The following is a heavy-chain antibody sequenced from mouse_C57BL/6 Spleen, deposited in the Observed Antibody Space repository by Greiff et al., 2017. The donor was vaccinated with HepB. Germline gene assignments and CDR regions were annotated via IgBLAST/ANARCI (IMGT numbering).Heavy chain of an antibody. Sequence: QVQLQQPGAELVKPGASVKLSCKASGYTFTSYWMHWVKQRPGQGLEWIGMIHPNSGSTNYNEKFKSKATLTVDKSSSTAYMQLSSLTSEDSAVYYRARSLYGSRYVDYWGQGTTLTVSS. D-gene: IGHD1-1*01. CDR1: GYTFTSYW. V-gene: IGHV1-64*01. CDR3: ARSLYGSRYVDY. J-gene: IGHJ2*01. CDR2: IHPNSGST.